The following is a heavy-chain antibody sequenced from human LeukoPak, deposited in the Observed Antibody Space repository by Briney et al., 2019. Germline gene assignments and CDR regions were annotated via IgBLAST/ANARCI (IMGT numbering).Heavy chain of an antibody. J-gene: IGHJ3*02. V-gene: IGHV1-2*02. Sequence: GASVKVSCKASGYTFTGYYIHWLRQTPGQGLEWMGWINPNSGGTNYAQKFQGRVTMTRDTSISTAYMELSSLTSDDTAVYYCARGSTVPATIRRAFDIWGHGTVVTVSS. CDR1: GYTFTGYY. D-gene: IGHD2-2*01. CDR2: INPNSGGT. CDR3: ARGSTVPATIRRAFDI.